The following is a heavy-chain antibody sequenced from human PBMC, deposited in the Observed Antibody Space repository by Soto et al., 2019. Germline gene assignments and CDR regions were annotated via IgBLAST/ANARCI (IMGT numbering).Heavy chain of an antibody. Sequence: GGSLRLSCAASGFTFSSYAMSWVRQAPGKGLEWVSAISGSGGSTYYADSVKGRFTISRDNSKNTLYLQMNSLRAEDTAVYYCAKEVSSSGWYIVEYFQHWGQGTLVTVSS. D-gene: IGHD6-19*01. V-gene: IGHV3-23*01. J-gene: IGHJ1*01. CDR3: AKEVSSSGWYIVEYFQH. CDR2: ISGSGGST. CDR1: GFTFSSYA.